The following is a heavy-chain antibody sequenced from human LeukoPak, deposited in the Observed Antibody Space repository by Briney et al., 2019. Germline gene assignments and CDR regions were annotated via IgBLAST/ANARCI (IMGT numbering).Heavy chain of an antibody. CDR1: GYTFTGYY. CDR3: ARETYYDSSGTDY. CDR2: INPNSGGT. J-gene: IGHJ4*02. Sequence: ASVKVSCKASGYTFTGYYMHWVRQAPGQGLEWMGWINPNSGGTNYAQKFQGRVTMTRDMSTSTVYMELSSLRSEDTAVYYCARETYYDSSGTDYWGQGTLVTVSS. D-gene: IGHD3-22*01. V-gene: IGHV1-2*02.